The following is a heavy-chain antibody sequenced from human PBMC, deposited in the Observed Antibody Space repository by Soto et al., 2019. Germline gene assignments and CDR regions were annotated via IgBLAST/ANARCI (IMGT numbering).Heavy chain of an antibody. CDR2: VYHTGIT. D-gene: IGHD3-3*01. CDR1: DGSLMGVSYS. CDR3: ARGFAYLDS. Sequence: TMSLPYTFSDGSLMGVSYSGSCILQPPGKGLEWIVYVYHTGITICNPSLKVRVSISMDTSKNQFSLNLDSVTAADTAVYFCARGFAYLDSWGQGTLVTVSS. V-gene: IGHV4-61*01. J-gene: IGHJ4*02.